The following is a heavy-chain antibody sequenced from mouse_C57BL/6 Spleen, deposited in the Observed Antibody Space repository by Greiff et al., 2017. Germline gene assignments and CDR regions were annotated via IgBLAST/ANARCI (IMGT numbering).Heavy chain of an antibody. V-gene: IGHV1-15*01. CDR3: TRPLVYFDY. CDR1: GYTFTDYE. J-gene: IGHJ2*01. Sequence: QVQLQQSGAELVRPGASVTLSCKASGYTFTDYEMHWVKQTPVHGLEWIGAIDPETGGTAYNQKFQGKAILTAYKSSSTAYMELRSLTSEDSAVYYCTRPLVYFDYWGQGTTLTVSS. CDR2: IDPETGGT. D-gene: IGHD2-2*01.